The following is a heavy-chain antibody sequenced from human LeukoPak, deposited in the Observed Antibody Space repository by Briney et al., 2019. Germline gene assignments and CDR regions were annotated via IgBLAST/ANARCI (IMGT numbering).Heavy chain of an antibody. CDR3: AKPYYGSGSYYPLDY. CDR2: IGGSGGST. D-gene: IGHD3-10*01. J-gene: IGHJ4*02. CDR1: GYTFTGYY. Sequence: SCKASGYTFTGYYIHWVRQAPGKGLEWVSAIGGSGGSTYYADSVKGRFTISRDNSKNTLYLQMNSLRAEDTAVYYCAKPYYGSGSYYPLDYWGQGTLVTVSS. V-gene: IGHV3-23*01.